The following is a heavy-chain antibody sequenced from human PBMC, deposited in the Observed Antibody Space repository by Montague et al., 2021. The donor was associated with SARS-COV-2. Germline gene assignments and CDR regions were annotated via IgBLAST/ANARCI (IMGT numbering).Heavy chain of an antibody. Sequence: SETLSLTCTVSGGSISSSSYYWGWLRQPPGKGLEWVGNIYYSGSTYYTPSLKSRVTISADTSENLFSLKLRSAVAADTAVRYCARLLPDVTVVATDIPFDSWGQGTLVTVSS. CDR1: GGSISSSSYY. J-gene: IGHJ4*02. D-gene: IGHD5-12*01. CDR3: ARLLPDVTVVATDIPFDS. V-gene: IGHV4-39*01. CDR2: IYYSGST.